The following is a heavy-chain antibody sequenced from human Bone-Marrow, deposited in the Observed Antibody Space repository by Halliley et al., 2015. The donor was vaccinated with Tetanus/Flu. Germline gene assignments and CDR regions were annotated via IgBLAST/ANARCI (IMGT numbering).Heavy chain of an antibody. J-gene: IGHJ6*02. Sequence: SGISGRGVNTYYADSGKGRFTISRDNSKNTLYVEMNSLRAEDTAVYYCAKASRPIRNYYYGLDAWGQGTTVTVSS. CDR3: AKASRPIRNYYYGLDA. V-gene: IGHV3-23*01. CDR2: ISGRGVNT. D-gene: IGHD6-25*01.